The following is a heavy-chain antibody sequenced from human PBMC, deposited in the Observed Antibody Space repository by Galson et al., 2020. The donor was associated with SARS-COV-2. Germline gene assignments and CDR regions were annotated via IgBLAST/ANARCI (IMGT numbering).Heavy chain of an antibody. CDR1: GYIFSNYA. CDR2: INTTTGNP. CDR3: ARSPTSIERDVGHCSNPNCLAGFDY. J-gene: IGHJ4*02. V-gene: IGHV7-4-1*02. Sequence: ASVKVSCKASGYIFSNYAINWVRQAPGQGLEWMGWINTTTGNPTYAQGFTGRFVFSLDTSVSTAYLQISSLVAEDTALYYCARSPTSIERDVGHCSNPNCLAGFDYWGQGSLVTVSS. D-gene: IGHD2-2*01.